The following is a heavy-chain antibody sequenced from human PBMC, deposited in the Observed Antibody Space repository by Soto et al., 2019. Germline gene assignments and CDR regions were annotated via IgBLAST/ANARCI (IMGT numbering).Heavy chain of an antibody. CDR1: GFTVSSNY. Sequence: GESLKISCAASGFTVSSNYMSWVRQAPGKGLEWVSVIYSGGSTYYADSVKGRFTISRHNSKNTLYLQMNSLRAEDTAVYYCARAMSIHKVDYYYYMDVWGKGTTVTVSS. V-gene: IGHV3-53*04. D-gene: IGHD2-2*01. J-gene: IGHJ6*03. CDR3: ARAMSIHKVDYYYYMDV. CDR2: IYSGGST.